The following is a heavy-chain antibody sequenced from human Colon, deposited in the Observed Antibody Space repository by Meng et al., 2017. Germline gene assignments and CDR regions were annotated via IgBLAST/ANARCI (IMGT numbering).Heavy chain of an antibody. J-gene: IGHJ6*02. CDR3: ARDDRNCDSTTCYAGNYYYYGMDV. Sequence: ASVKVSCKASGYTFSNYGISWVRQAPGQGLEWMGWISGHNGNTNYAQNLQGRVTMTTDTSTSTAYMELRSLRSDDTAVYYCARDDRNCDSTTCYAGNYYYYGMDVWGQGTTVTVSS. D-gene: IGHD2-2*01. V-gene: IGHV1-18*01. CDR1: GYTFSNYG. CDR2: ISGHNGNT.